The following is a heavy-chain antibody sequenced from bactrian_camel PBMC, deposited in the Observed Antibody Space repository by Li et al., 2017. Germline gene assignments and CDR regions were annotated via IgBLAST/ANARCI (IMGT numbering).Heavy chain of an antibody. Sequence: DVQLVESGGGLVRPGGSLRLSCEASGFPFSSAAMRWVRQAPGKGLEWVSTIRPDGSTYYADSVKGRFTISQDNAKNTVYLQMNSLKTGDTGMYYCAARPGYGSCWSPAEWYNVWGQGTQVTVS. D-gene: IGHD6*01. CDR2: IRPDGST. V-gene: IGHV3S40*01. J-gene: IGHJ4*01. CDR1: GFPFSSAA. CDR3: AARPGYGSCWSPAEWYNV.